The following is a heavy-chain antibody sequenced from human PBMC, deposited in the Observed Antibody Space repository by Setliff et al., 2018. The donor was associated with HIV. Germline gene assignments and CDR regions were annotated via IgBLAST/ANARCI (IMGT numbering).Heavy chain of an antibody. Sequence: APVKVSCKASGGTFSSYAISWVRQAPGQGLEWMGGIIPILGIANYAQKFQGRVTITADESTSTAYMELSSLRSEDTAVYYCARVAVPGLGYFQSWGQGTLVTVSS. CDR1: GGTFSSYA. D-gene: IGHD6-19*01. V-gene: IGHV1-69*10. CDR3: ARVAVPGLGYFQS. J-gene: IGHJ1*01. CDR2: IIPILGIA.